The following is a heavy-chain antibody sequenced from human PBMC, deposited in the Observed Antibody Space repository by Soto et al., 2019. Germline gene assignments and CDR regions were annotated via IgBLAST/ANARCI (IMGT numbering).Heavy chain of an antibody. V-gene: IGHV3-64D*06. D-gene: IGHD1-1*01. CDR3: VKEGETGTGAFDI. CDR1: GFTFSSYA. CDR2: ISSNGGST. Sequence: GGSLRLSCSASGFTFSSYAMHWVRQAPGKGLEYVSAISSNGGSTYYADSVKGRFTISRDNSKNTLYLQMSSLRAEDTAVYYCVKEGETGTGAFDIWGQGTTVTVSS. J-gene: IGHJ3*02.